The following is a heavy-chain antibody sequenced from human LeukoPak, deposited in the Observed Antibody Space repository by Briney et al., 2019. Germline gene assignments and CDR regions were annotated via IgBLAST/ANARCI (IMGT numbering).Heavy chain of an antibody. D-gene: IGHD6-19*01. Sequence: AGGSLRLSCAASGFTFSSYAMSWVRQAPGKGLEWVSAISGSGGSTYYADSVKGRFTISRNNSKNTLYLQMNGLRAEDTAVYYCAKDRQWLGCFDYWGQGTLVTVSS. CDR2: ISGSGGST. J-gene: IGHJ4*02. V-gene: IGHV3-23*01. CDR3: AKDRQWLGCFDY. CDR1: GFTFSSYA.